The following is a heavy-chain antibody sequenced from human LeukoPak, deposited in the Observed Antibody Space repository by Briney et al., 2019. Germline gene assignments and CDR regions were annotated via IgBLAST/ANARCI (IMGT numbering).Heavy chain of an antibody. CDR3: AKRWSGYHSSEV. V-gene: IGHV3-15*01. J-gene: IGHJ4*02. CDR1: GFTFSNAW. Sequence: GGSLRLSCAASGFTFSNAWMSWVRQAPGKGLEWVGRIKSKTDGGTTDYAAPVKGRFTISRDDSKNTLYLQMNSLRAEDTAVYYCAKRWSGYHSSEVWGQGTLVTVSS. CDR2: IKSKTDGGTT. D-gene: IGHD3-3*01.